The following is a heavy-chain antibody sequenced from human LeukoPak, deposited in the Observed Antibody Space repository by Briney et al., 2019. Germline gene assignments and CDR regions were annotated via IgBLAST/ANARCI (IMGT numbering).Heavy chain of an antibody. CDR1: GGTFSSYA. CDR2: IIPIFGTA. D-gene: IGHD5-18*01. Sequence: SVKVSCKASGGTFSSYAISWVRQAPGQGLEWMGGIIPIFGTANYAQKFQGRVTITADKSTSTAYMEPSRLRSEDTAVYYCARSRTDTAMVYFDYWGQGTLVTVSS. V-gene: IGHV1-69*06. CDR3: ARSRTDTAMVYFDY. J-gene: IGHJ4*02.